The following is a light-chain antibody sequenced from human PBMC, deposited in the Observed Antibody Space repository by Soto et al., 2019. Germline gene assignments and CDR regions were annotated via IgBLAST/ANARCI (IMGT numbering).Light chain of an antibody. V-gene: IGKV1-5*01. CDR2: DAS. Sequence: GDRVTITCRASQSISSWLAWYQQKPGKAPKLLIYDASSLESGVPSRFSGSGSGTEFTLTISSLQPDDFATYYCQQYNSPLFTFVPGTKVDIK. J-gene: IGKJ3*01. CDR3: QQYNSPLFT. CDR1: QSISSW.